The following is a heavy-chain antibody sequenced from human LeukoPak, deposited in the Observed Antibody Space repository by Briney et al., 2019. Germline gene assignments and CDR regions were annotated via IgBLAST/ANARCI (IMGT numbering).Heavy chain of an antibody. CDR3: AKGKVNHLGALDY. V-gene: IGHV3-23*01. Sequence: GGSLRLSCAASGFTFSSYAMTWIRQIPGKGLEWVSTISESGGGSYSGGGTYYGDSVKGRFIISKDGSTKTLFLQMDRLRADDTGIYYCAKGKVNHLGALDYWGQGALVTVSS. D-gene: IGHD1-26*01. CDR1: GFTFSSYA. J-gene: IGHJ4*02. CDR2: ISESGGGSYSGGGT.